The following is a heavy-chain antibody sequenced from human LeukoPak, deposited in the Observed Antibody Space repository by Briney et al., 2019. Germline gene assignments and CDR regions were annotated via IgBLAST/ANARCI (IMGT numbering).Heavy chain of an antibody. D-gene: IGHD3-16*02. V-gene: IGHV3-74*01. CDR3: ARGLRTMVAFGGVIVDY. CDR2: IISDGSST. CDR1: GFTFSSYW. Sequence: GGSLRLSCEPSGFTFSSYWMRWVRQAPGKGLVWVSRIISDGSSTTYADSVKGRFTISRDNAKNSLYLQMNSLRAEDTAVFYCARGLRTMVAFGGVIVDYWGQGTLVTVSS. J-gene: IGHJ4*02.